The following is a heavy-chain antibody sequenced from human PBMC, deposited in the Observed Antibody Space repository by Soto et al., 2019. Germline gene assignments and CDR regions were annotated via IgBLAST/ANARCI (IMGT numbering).Heavy chain of an antibody. Sequence: QVQLQESGPGLVKPSETLSLTCTVSGGSISSYYWSWIRQPPGKGLEWIGYIYYSGSTNYNPSPKRRVSISVDTSKNPFSLKLSSVTAADTAVYYCARFNWYFDLWGRGTLVTVSS. CDR3: ARFNWYFDL. V-gene: IGHV4-59*08. CDR1: GGSISSYY. CDR2: IYYSGST. J-gene: IGHJ2*01.